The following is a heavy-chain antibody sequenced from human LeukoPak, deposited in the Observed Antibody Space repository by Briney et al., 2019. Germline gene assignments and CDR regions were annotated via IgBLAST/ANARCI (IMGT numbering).Heavy chain of an antibody. Sequence: AGGSLRLSCAASGFTFSSYSMNWVRQAPGKGLEWVSSISSSSSYIYYADSVKGRFTISRDNGKNSLYLQMNSLRAEDTAVYYCARGRYCSSTSCWGYYYYYYMDVWGKGTTVTVSS. D-gene: IGHD2-2*01. V-gene: IGHV3-21*01. CDR1: GFTFSSYS. CDR2: ISSSSSYI. CDR3: ARGRYCSSTSCWGYYYYYYMDV. J-gene: IGHJ6*03.